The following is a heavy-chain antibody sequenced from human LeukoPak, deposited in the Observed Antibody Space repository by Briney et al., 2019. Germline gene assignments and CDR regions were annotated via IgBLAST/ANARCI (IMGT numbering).Heavy chain of an antibody. Sequence: ASVKVSCKASGYTFTGYYMHWVRQAPGQGLEWMGWINPNSGGTNYAQKFQGRVTMTRDTSISTAYMELSRLRSDDTAVYYCARLPDDFWSAYHGDYWGQGTLVTVSS. J-gene: IGHJ4*02. CDR1: GYTFTGYY. V-gene: IGHV1-2*02. CDR2: INPNSGGT. D-gene: IGHD3-3*01. CDR3: ARLPDDFWSAYHGDY.